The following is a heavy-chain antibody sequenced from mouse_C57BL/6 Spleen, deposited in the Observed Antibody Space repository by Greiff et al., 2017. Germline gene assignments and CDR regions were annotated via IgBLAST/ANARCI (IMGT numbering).Heavy chain of an antibody. D-gene: IGHD2-5*01. CDR1: GFSLTSSG. CDR2: IWSGGST. V-gene: IGHV2-2*01. Sequence: VQLQQSGPGLVQPSQSLSVTCTVSGFSLTSSGVHWVRQSPGKGLEWLGVIWSGGSTDYNAAFISRLSISKDNSKSQVFFKMNSLQADDTAIYYCARGNYSNYDWFAYWGQGTLVTVSA. J-gene: IGHJ3*01. CDR3: ARGNYSNYDWFAY.